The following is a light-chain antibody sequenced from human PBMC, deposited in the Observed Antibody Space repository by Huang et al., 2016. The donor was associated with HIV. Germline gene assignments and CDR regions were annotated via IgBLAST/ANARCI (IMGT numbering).Light chain of an antibody. J-gene: IGKJ2*01. CDR3: QQYGNSPRA. V-gene: IGKV3-20*01. CDR1: QRVRSNY. Sequence: EIVLTQSPGTLSLSPGERATLSCRSSQRVRSNYLAWYQQKPGQAPRPPIYGRSRMATGIPDRFSGSGSGTDFTLTISRLEPEDFAVYYCQQYGNSPRAFGQGTKLEI. CDR2: GRS.